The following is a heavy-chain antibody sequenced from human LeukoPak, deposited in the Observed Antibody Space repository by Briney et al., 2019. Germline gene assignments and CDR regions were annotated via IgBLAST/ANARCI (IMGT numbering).Heavy chain of an antibody. CDR1: GGSFSGYY. Sequence: SETLSLTCAVSGGSFSGYYWSWIRQPPGKGLEWIGEINHSGSTNYNPSLKSRVTISVDTSKNQFSLKLSSVPAADTAVYYCARERILWFGEVLEGVVRWFDPWGQGTLVTVSS. CDR2: INHSGST. CDR3: ARERILWFGEVLEGVVRWFDP. D-gene: IGHD3-10*01. V-gene: IGHV4-34*01. J-gene: IGHJ5*02.